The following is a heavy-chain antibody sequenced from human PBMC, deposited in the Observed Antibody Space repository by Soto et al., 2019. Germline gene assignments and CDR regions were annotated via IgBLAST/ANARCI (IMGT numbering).Heavy chain of an antibody. CDR1: GFTFSSYA. CDR3: ARESTHHLGYRFNGVCYNDY. V-gene: IGHV3-23*01. CDR2: ISAGSDAT. Sequence: GGSLRLSCAASGFTFSSYAMSWVRQTPGKGLEWVSAISAGSDATFYVDSVKGRFTISRDNSKNTLYLQMNNLRAEDTALYYCARESTHHLGYRFNGVCYNDYWGQGTLVTVYS. D-gene: IGHD2-8*01. J-gene: IGHJ4*02.